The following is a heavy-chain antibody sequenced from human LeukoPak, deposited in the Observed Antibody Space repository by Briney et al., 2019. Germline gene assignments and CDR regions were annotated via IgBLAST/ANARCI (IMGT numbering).Heavy chain of an antibody. CDR3: ARGRYSYGCDY. V-gene: IGHV4-34*01. CDR1: GGSFSGYY. Sequence: SETLSLTCAVYGGSFSGYYWSWIRQPPGKGLEWIGEINHSGSTNYNPSLKSRVTISVDTSKNQFSLKLSSVTAADTAVHYCARGRYSYGCDYWGQGTLVTVSS. D-gene: IGHD5-18*01. J-gene: IGHJ4*02. CDR2: INHSGST.